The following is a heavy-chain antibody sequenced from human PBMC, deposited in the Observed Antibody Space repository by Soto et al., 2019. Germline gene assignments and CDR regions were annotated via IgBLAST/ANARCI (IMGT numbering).Heavy chain of an antibody. CDR1: GYSFTGYW. J-gene: IGHJ6*02. D-gene: IGHD5-12*01. CDR2: IYPGDSES. Sequence: PGESLKISCKGSGYSFTGYWIGWVRQMPGKGLEWMGIIYPGDSESKYSPSFQGQVTMSVDKSISTAYLQWSSLKASDTAMYYCARRGHTTMYHYYGMDVWGQGTTVTVSS. V-gene: IGHV5-51*01. CDR3: ARRGHTTMYHYYGMDV.